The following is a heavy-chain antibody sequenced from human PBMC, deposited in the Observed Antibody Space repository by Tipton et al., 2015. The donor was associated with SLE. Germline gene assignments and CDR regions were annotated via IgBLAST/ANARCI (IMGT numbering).Heavy chain of an antibody. J-gene: IGHJ2*01. V-gene: IGHV3-53*05. D-gene: IGHD5-24*01. CDR2: IYSGGST. CDR3: ATREADWYFDL. CDR1: GFTVSSNY. Sequence: GSLRLSCAASGFTVSSNYMSWVRQAPGKGLEWVSVIYSGGSTYYADSVKGRFTISRDNSKNTLYLQMNSLRAEDTAVYYCATREADWYFDLWGRGTLVTVSS.